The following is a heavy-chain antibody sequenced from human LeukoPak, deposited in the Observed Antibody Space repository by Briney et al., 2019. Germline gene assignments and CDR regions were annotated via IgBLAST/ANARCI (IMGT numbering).Heavy chain of an antibody. CDR2: IYYSGST. D-gene: IGHD4-23*01. J-gene: IGHJ3*02. CDR3: ARHLPSPVGGPAYDAFDI. V-gene: IGHV4-39*01. CDR1: GGSISSSSYY. Sequence: SETLSLTCTVSGGSISSSSYYWGWIRQPPGKGLEWIGSIYYSGSTYYNPSLKSRVTISVDTSKNQFSLKLSSVTAADTAVYYCARHLPSPVGGPAYDAFDIWGQGTTVIVSS.